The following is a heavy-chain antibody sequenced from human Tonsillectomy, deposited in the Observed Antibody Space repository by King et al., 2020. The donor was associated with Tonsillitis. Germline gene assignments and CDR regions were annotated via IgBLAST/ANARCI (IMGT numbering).Heavy chain of an antibody. J-gene: IGHJ3*02. CDR1: GFTFSTYS. V-gene: IGHV3-21*01. CDR3: ATSSSGTLDAFDI. CDR2: ISSNSTYI. D-gene: IGHD6-6*01. Sequence: VQLVESGGGLVKPGGSLRLSCAASGFTFSTYSMSWVRQAPGKGLEWVSSISSNSTYIYYADSVKGRFTISRDNAKNSLFLHMSSLRAEDTAVYYCATSSSGTLDAFDIWGQGTMVTVSS.